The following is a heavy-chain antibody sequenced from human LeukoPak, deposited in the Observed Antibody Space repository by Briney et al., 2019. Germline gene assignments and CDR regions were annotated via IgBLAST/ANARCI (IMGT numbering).Heavy chain of an antibody. CDR1: GGTFSNYA. CDR3: ATDSMVRGVIARFHY. CDR2: IIPIFGPA. D-gene: IGHD3-10*01. J-gene: IGHJ4*02. V-gene: IGHV1-69*13. Sequence: SVTVSCKASGGTFSNYAIGWVRQAPGQGLEWMGGIIPIFGPANYAQKFQGRVTIAADESTSTAYMELSSLRSEDTAVYYCATDSMVRGVIARFHYWGQGTLVTVSS.